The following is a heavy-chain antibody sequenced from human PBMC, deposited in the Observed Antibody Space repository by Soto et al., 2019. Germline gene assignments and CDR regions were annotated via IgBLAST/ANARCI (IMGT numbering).Heavy chain of an antibody. D-gene: IGHD6-6*01. CDR3: AKDKFVRPYYYGMDV. V-gene: IGHV3-30*18. CDR1: GFTFSSYG. Sequence: QVQLVESGGGVVQPGRSLRLSCAASGFTFSSYGMHWVRQAPGKGLEWVAVISYDGSNKYYADPVKGRFTISRDNSKNTLYLQMNSLRAEDTAVYYCAKDKFVRPYYYGMDVWGQGTTVTVSS. CDR2: ISYDGSNK. J-gene: IGHJ6*02.